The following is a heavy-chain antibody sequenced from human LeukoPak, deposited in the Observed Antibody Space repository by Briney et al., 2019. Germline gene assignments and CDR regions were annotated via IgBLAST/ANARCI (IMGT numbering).Heavy chain of an antibody. V-gene: IGHV3-48*01. CDR1: GFTFSSYS. D-gene: IGHD3-16*01. Sequence: GGSLRLSCAASGFTFSSYSMNWVRQAPGKGLEWVSHITASGTAMFYADSVKGRFTISRDNSKNTLYLQMNSLRAEDTAVYYCARDKGDWFDPWGQGTLVTVSS. CDR3: ARDKGDWFDP. CDR2: ITASGTAM. J-gene: IGHJ5*02.